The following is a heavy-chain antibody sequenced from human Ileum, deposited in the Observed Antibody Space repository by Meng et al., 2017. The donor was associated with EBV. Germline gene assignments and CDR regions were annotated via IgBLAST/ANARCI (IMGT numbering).Heavy chain of an antibody. CDR2: IVPLFGKT. CDR3: AVSTMTGSWLDP. D-gene: IGHD3-3*01. Sequence: VQLVQSGGEEKEPGSSVKVSSTASGDPSNTFAVNCMRQAPGQGLEWMGTIVPLFGKTNYARKFQGRVTITADASAKTVYMELTSVRYEDTAVFFCAVSTMTGSWLDPWGQGTLVTVSS. J-gene: IGHJ5*02. CDR1: GDPSNTFA. V-gene: IGHV1-69*15.